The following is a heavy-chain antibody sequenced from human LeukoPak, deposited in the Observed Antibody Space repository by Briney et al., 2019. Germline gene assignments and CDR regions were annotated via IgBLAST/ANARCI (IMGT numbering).Heavy chain of an antibody. Sequence: PGRSLRLSCAASGFTFSSYAMHWVRQAPGKGLEWVSAISGSGGSTYYADSVKGRFTISRDNSKNTLYLQMNSLRAEDTAVYYCGRVKEYQLLTYWGQGTLVTVSS. CDR1: GFTFSSYA. CDR3: GRVKEYQLLTY. CDR2: ISGSGGST. D-gene: IGHD2-2*01. V-gene: IGHV3-23*01. J-gene: IGHJ4*02.